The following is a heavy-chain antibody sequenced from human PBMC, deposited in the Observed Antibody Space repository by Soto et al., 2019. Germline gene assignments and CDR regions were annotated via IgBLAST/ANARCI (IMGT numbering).Heavy chain of an antibody. J-gene: IGHJ4*02. CDR2: FDPEDGET. V-gene: IGHV1-24*01. Sequence: GSSVKVSCKVSVYTLTELSIHWVRHAPGKELEWMGGFDPEDGETIYAQKFQGRVTMTEDTSTDTAYMELSSLRSEDTAVYYCATGPSEYRSSWYNFDYWGQGTLVTVS. CDR1: VYTLTELS. CDR3: ATGPSEYRSSWYNFDY. D-gene: IGHD6-13*01.